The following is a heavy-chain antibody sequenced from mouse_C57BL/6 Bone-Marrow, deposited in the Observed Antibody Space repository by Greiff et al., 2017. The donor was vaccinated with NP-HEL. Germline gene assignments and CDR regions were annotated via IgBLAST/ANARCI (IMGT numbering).Heavy chain of an antibody. CDR2: IYPRSGNT. D-gene: IGHD2-3*01. J-gene: IGHJ2*01. CDR3: ARLGLLHDY. V-gene: IGHV1-81*01. CDR1: GYTFTSYG. Sequence: VQLQQSGAELARPGASVKLSCKASGYTFTSYGISWVKQRTGQGLEWIGEIYPRSGNTYYNEKFKGKATLTADKSSSTAYMVLRSLTSEDSAVYFCARLGLLHDYWGQGTTLTVSS.